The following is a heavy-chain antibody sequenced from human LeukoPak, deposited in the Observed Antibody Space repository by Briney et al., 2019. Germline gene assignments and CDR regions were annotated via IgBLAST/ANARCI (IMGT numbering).Heavy chain of an antibody. CDR2: IYYSGST. J-gene: IGHJ4*02. V-gene: IGHV4-39*07. D-gene: IGHD2-2*01. CDR3: ASDARLPAAMGVCNY. Sequence: PSETLSLTCTVSSGSISSSSYCWDWIRQPPGKRLEWIESIYYSGSTYYNPSLKSRVTISIDTSKNQFSLKLSSVTAADTAVYYCASDARLPAAMGVCNYWGQGTLVTVSS. CDR1: SGSISSSSYC.